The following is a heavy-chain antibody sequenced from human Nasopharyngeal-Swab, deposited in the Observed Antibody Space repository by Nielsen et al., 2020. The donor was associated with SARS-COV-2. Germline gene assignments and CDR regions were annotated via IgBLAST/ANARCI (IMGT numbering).Heavy chain of an antibody. Sequence: GESLKISCAASGFTFSSYSMNWVRQAPGKGLEWVSSISNSSSYIYYADSVKGRFTISRDNAKNSLYLQMNSLRAEDTAVYYCARERLGELFVDYWGQGTLVTVSS. D-gene: IGHD3-16*01. CDR2: ISNSSSYI. CDR3: ARERLGELFVDY. CDR1: GFTFSSYS. J-gene: IGHJ4*02. V-gene: IGHV3-21*01.